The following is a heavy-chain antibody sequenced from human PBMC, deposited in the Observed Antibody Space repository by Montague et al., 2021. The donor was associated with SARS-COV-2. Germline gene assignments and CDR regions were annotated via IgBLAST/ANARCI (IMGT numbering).Heavy chain of an antibody. D-gene: IGHD3-10*01. V-gene: IGHV4-4*02. J-gene: IGHJ4*02. Sequence: SETLSLTCAVSGGSISSSNWWSWVRQPPGKGLEWTGEIYHSGSTNYNPPLKSRATISVDKSKNQFPLKLSSVTAADTAVYYCASRGAGWFGSNPERFDYWGQGTLVTVSS. CDR2: IYHSGST. CDR3: ASRGAGWFGSNPERFDY. CDR1: GGSISSSNW.